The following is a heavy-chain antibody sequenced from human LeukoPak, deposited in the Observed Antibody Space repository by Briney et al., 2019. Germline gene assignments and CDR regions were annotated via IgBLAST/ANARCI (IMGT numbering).Heavy chain of an antibody. V-gene: IGHV4-39*01. D-gene: IGHD5-12*01. CDR2: IYYSGST. CDR1: GGSISSSSYY. Sequence: PSETLSLTCTVSGGSISSSSYYWGWIRQPPGKGLEWIGSIYYSGSTYYNPSLKSRVTISVDTSKDQFSLKLSSVTAADTAVYYCARSGLDSRYYFGMDVWGQGTTVTVSS. J-gene: IGHJ6*02. CDR3: ARSGLDSRYYFGMDV.